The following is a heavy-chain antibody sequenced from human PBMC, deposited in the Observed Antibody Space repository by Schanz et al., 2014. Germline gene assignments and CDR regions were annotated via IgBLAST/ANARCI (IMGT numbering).Heavy chain of an antibody. CDR1: GGSFSDYY. J-gene: IGHJ3*02. V-gene: IGHV4-34*01. CDR3: ARARGWELQSNAFDI. CDR2: IHYSGST. D-gene: IGHD1-26*01. Sequence: QVQLHQWGAGLLKPSETLSLTCAVYGGSFSDYYWAWIRQPPGKGLEWIGYIHYSGSTNYKASLKSRITISAHTSKTQFSLKLTSVTAADTAVYYCARARGWELQSNAFDIWGQGTMVTVSS.